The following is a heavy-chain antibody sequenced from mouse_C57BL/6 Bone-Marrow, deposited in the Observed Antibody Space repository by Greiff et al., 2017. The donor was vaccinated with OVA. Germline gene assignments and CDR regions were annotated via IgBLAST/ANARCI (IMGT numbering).Heavy chain of an antibody. CDR1: GYTFTSYD. CDR2: IYPRDGSN. J-gene: IGHJ2*01. V-gene: IGHV1-85*01. Sequence: QVQLQQSGPELVKPGASVKLSCKASGYTFTSYDINWVKQRPGQGLEWIGCIYPRDGSNKYNEKFKGKATLTVDTSSSTAYMELHSLTSEDSAVYFCARSLAYSGRCFYFDYWGQGTTLTVSS. CDR3: ARSLAYSGRCFYFDY. D-gene: IGHD1-1*01.